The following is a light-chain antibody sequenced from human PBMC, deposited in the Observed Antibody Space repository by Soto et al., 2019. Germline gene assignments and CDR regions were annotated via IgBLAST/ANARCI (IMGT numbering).Light chain of an antibody. V-gene: IGKV3-20*01. J-gene: IGKJ1*01. CDR1: QSVSSTY. CDR3: QQYGSSWT. CDR2: STS. Sequence: EIVLTQSPGALSLSPGERATLSCRASQSVSSTYVAWYQQRPGQAPRLLIYSTSSRATGIPVRFSGSGSGTDFTLTISRLEPEDFAVYYCQQYGSSWTFGQGTKVDIK.